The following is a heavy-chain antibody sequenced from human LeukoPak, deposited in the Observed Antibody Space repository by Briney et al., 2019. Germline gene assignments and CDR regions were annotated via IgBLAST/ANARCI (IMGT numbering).Heavy chain of an antibody. CDR2: IIRIFGTA. V-gene: IGHV1-69*05. Sequence: VKLTCYGAAASFSCYAYSLIRLAHGQGLGRMGGIIRIFGTANYAQKFQGRVTITTDESTSTAYMERSSLRSEDTAVYYCARGSRYGGNHFDYWGQGTLVTVSS. CDR3: ARGSRYGGNHFDY. D-gene: IGHD4-23*01. CDR1: AASFSCYA. J-gene: IGHJ4*02.